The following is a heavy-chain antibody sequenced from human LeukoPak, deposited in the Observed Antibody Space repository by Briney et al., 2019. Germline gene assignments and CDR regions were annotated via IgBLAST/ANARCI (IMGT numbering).Heavy chain of an antibody. CDR2: ISYDGSNK. Sequence: GGSLRLSCAASGFTFSSYGMHWVRQAPGKGLEWVAVISYDGSNKYYADSVKGRFTISRDNSKNTLYLQMNSLRAEDTAVYYCARERANDYWGQGTLVTVSS. J-gene: IGHJ4*02. CDR3: ARERANDY. V-gene: IGHV3-30*03. CDR1: GFTFSSYG.